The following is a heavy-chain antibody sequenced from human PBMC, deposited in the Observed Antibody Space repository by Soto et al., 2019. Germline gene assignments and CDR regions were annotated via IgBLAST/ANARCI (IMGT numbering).Heavy chain of an antibody. CDR2: INHSGST. CDR1: GGSFSGYY. D-gene: IGHD1-1*01. J-gene: IGHJ4*02. V-gene: IGHV4-34*01. Sequence: SETLSLTCAVYGGSFSGYYWSWIRQPPGKGLEWIGEINHSGSTNYNPSLKSRVTISVDTSKNQFHLKLSSVTAADTAVYYCTRGGLEPFDYWGQGALVTVSS. CDR3: TRGGLEPFDY.